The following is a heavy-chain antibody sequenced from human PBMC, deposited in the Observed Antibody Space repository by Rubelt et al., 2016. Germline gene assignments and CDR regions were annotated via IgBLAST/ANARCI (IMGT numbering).Heavy chain of an antibody. CDR2: INPSGGSQ. V-gene: IGHV1-46*01. J-gene: IGHJ4*02. Sequence: QVQLVQSGAEVKKPGASVKVSCKASGYTFTSYYMHWVRQAPGQGLEWMGIINPSGGSQGKEQKFRGGVTMTRDTSTSTVYMELSSLRSEDTAVYYCASSDKGARNYWGQGTLVTVSS. D-gene: IGHD4/OR15-4a*01. CDR3: ASSDKGARNY. CDR1: GYTFTSYY.